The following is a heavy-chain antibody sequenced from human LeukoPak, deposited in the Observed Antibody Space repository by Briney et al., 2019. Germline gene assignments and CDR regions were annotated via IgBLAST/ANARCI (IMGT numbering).Heavy chain of an antibody. Sequence: ASVTVSCTASGYTFTVYYMHWVRQAHGQGLEGMGWINTNNGGTNYAQKFQGRGTITRDKSITTAYMELSRLRSDDTAVYCCARVLSGSYVDPFDYWGQGTLVTVSS. D-gene: IGHD3-10*01. V-gene: IGHV1-2*02. CDR3: ARVLSGSYVDPFDY. J-gene: IGHJ4*02. CDR2: INTNNGGT. CDR1: GYTFTVYY.